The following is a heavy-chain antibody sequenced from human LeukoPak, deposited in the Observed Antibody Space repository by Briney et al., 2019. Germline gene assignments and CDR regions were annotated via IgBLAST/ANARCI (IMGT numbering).Heavy chain of an antibody. D-gene: IGHD6-13*01. V-gene: IGHV3-21*01. CDR3: ARDRSTAAAGIREFDY. Sequence: GGSLRLSCAASGFTFSSYSMNWVRQAPGKGLEWVLSISSSSSSYIYYADSVKGRFTISRDNAKNSLYLQMNSLRAEDTAVYYCARDRSTAAAGIREFDYWGQGTLVTVSS. CDR2: ISSSSSSYI. CDR1: GFTFSSYS. J-gene: IGHJ4*02.